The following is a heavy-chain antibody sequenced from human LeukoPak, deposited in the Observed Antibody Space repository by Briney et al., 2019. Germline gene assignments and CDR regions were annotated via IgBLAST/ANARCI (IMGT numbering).Heavy chain of an antibody. CDR2: IYSSGNT. J-gene: IGHJ4*02. CDR3: ARRGTYCSSTSCGLDY. CDR1: GGSISTTNYY. Sequence: SSETLSLTCTVSGGSISTTNYYWGWIRQPPGRDLEWIGSIYSSGNTYYNPSLESRVTISVDTSKNQLSLKLTSVTAADTAVYYCARRGTYCSSTSCGLDYWGQGTLVTVSS. D-gene: IGHD2-2*01. V-gene: IGHV4-39*07.